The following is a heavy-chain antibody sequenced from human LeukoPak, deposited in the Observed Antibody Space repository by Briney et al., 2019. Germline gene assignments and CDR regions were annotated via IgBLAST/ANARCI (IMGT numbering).Heavy chain of an antibody. V-gene: IGHV4-34*01. D-gene: IGHD1-1*01. CDR2: INHSGST. CDR1: GGSFSGYY. J-gene: IGHJ6*02. CDR3: ARLRSNEYYYYYGMDV. Sequence: SETLSLTCAVYGGSFSGYYWSWIRQPPGKGLEWIGEINHSGSTNYNPSLKSRVTISVDTSKNQFSLKLSSVTAADTAVYYCARLRSNEYYYYYGMDVWGQGTTVTVSS.